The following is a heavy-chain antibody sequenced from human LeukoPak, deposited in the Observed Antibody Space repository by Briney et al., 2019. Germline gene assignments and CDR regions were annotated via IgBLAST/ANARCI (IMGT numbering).Heavy chain of an antibody. CDR1: GFTYSSYA. D-gene: IGHD3-10*01. CDR2: ISGSGGST. Sequence: PGGSLRLSCAASGFTYSSYAMSWVRQAPGKGLEWVSAISGSGGSTYYADSVKGRFTISRDNSKNTLYLQMNSLRAEDTAVYYCAKSKNRWPYYYGSGSFRYYYYGMDVWGQGTTVTVSS. CDR3: AKSKNRWPYYYGSGSFRYYYYGMDV. V-gene: IGHV3-23*01. J-gene: IGHJ6*02.